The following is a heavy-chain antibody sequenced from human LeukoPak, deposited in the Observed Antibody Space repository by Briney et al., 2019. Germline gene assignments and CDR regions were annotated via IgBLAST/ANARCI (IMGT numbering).Heavy chain of an antibody. CDR2: INSDGSST. CDR1: GFTFSSYW. J-gene: IGHJ6*04. D-gene: IGHD2-2*01. Sequence: GGSLRLSCAASGFTFSSYWMHWVRQAPGKGLVWVSRINSDGSSTSYADSVKGRFTISRDNAKNSLYLQMNSLRAEDTAVYYCARACSSTSCYDYYYGMDVWGKGTTVTVSS. V-gene: IGHV3-74*01. CDR3: ARACSSTSCYDYYYGMDV.